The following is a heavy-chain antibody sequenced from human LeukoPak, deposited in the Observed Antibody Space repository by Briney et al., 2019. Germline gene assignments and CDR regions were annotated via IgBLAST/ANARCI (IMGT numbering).Heavy chain of an antibody. CDR2: IYCSGST. CDR1: GGSISSYY. Sequence: SETLSLTCTVSGGSISSYYWSWIRQPPGKGLEWIGYIYCSGSTNYNPSLKSRVTISVDTSKNQFSLKLSSVTAADTAVYYCARHFDRDGYKSNAFDIWGQGTMVTVSS. CDR3: ARHFDRDGYKSNAFDI. J-gene: IGHJ3*02. D-gene: IGHD5-24*01. V-gene: IGHV4-59*08.